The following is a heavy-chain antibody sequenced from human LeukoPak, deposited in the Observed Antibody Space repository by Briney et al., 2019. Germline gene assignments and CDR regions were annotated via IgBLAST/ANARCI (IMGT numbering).Heavy chain of an antibody. CDR2: IYYSGST. V-gene: IGHV4-59*01. D-gene: IGHD6-19*01. CDR1: GGSISSYY. J-gene: IGHJ5*02. Sequence: SETLSLTCTVSGGSISSYYWSWIRQPPGKGLEWIGYIYYSGSTNYNPSLKSRVTISVDTSKNQFSLKLSSVTAADTAVYYCARDRSSSGWYGTNWFDPRGQGTLVTVSS. CDR3: ARDRSSSGWYGTNWFDP.